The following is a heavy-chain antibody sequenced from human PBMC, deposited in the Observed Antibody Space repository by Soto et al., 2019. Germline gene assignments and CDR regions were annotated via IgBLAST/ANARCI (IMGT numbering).Heavy chain of an antibody. D-gene: IGHD2-15*01. CDR3: ARQKGEGQAASPWGMDV. J-gene: IGHJ6*02. Sequence: ESLKISCKGSGYSFTTYWIGWVRQMPGKGLEWMGVIYPGDSDTRYSPPFQGQVTISADTSINTAYLQWSSLKASDAAMYYCARQKGEGQAASPWGMDVWGQGTTVTVSS. CDR2: IYPGDSDT. CDR1: GYSFTTYW. V-gene: IGHV5-51*01.